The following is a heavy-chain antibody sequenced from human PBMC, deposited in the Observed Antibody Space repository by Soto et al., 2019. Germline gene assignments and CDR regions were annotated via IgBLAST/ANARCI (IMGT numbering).Heavy chain of an antibody. J-gene: IGHJ6*02. CDR2: ISSSGYI. Sequence: GGSLRLSFVASGFNFNSYTINWVRQAPGKRLELLSSISSSGYIFSTDSVRGRFTISRDNAKNSVYLQINSLRAEDTAAYFCARDGSGGSCYPGMDVWGQGTTVTVSS. V-gene: IGHV3-21*01. CDR3: ARDGSGGSCYPGMDV. D-gene: IGHD2-15*01. CDR1: GFNFNSYT.